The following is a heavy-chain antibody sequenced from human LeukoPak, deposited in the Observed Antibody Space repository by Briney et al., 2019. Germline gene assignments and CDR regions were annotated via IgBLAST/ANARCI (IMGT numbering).Heavy chain of an antibody. J-gene: IGHJ3*02. CDR2: ISAYNGNT. Sequence: ASVKVSCKASGYTFISYGISWVRQAPGQGLEWMGWISAYNGNTNSAQKLQGRVTMTTDSSTSTAYMELRSLRSDDPAVYYCARVICGGDCFDAFDIWGQGTMVTVSS. D-gene: IGHD2-21*02. CDR1: GYTFISYG. CDR3: ARVICGGDCFDAFDI. V-gene: IGHV1-18*01.